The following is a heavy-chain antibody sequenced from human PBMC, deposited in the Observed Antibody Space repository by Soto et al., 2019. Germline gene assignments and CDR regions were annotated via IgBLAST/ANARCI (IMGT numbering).Heavy chain of an antibody. CDR3: VRRVSGDYDY. CDR1: GFTFSSYD. J-gene: IGHJ4*02. Sequence: EVQLAESGGCMVRPGGSLRLACVACGFTFSSYDMHWVRQAPGTGLEYVSSISSIGGTTYYGNSVKGRFTISRDNSKNTLYLQMGSLRADDIAVYYCVRRVSGDYDYWGQGTLVTVSS. D-gene: IGHD3-10*01. CDR2: ISSIGGTT. V-gene: IGHV3-64*01.